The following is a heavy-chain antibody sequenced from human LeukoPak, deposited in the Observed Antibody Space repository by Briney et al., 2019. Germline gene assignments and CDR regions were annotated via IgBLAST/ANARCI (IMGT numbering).Heavy chain of an antibody. V-gene: IGHV3-74*01. J-gene: IGHJ4*02. CDR1: GNYW. CDR3: VSFYETY. Sequence: GGSLRLSCAASGNYWMHWVRQAPGKGLVWVSHINSDGSWTSYADSVKGRFTISKDNAKNTVYLQMNSLRAEDTAVYYCVSFYETYWGRGTLVTVFS. CDR2: INSDGSWT. D-gene: IGHD2/OR15-2a*01.